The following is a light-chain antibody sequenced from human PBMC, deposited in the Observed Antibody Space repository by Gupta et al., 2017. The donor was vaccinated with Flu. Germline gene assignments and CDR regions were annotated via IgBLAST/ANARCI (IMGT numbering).Light chain of an antibody. CDR2: KAS. CDR1: QSISNW. V-gene: IGKV1-5*03. J-gene: IGKJ2*01. CDR3: QQYNGYSRT. Sequence: DIQMTQSPSTLSASVGDRVTITCRASQSISNWLAWYQQKPGKAPKLLIYKASNLESGVPPRFRGSGSGTXFTLTIXSLQPDDFATYHCQQYNGYSRTFGXGTILEIE.